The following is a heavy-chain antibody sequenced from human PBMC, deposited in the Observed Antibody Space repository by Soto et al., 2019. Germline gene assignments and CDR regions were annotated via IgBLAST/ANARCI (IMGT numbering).Heavy chain of an antibody. V-gene: IGHV3-33*01. J-gene: IGHJ4*02. Sequence: QVQLVESGGGVVQPGRSLRLSCAASGFTFSSYGMHWVRQAPGKGLEWVAVIWYDGSNKYYADSVKGRFTISRDNSKNTLYLQMNSLRAEDTAVYYCARDPLYSSSWSDYWGQGTLVTVSS. D-gene: IGHD6-13*01. CDR2: IWYDGSNK. CDR1: GFTFSSYG. CDR3: ARDPLYSSSWSDY.